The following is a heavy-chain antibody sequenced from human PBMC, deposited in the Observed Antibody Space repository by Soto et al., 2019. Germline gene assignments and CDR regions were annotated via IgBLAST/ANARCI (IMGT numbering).Heavy chain of an antibody. D-gene: IGHD3-22*01. V-gene: IGHV4-30-2*01. CDR2: IYHTGST. CDR1: GDSISSGGYS. Sequence: QVQLQESGSGLVKPSQTLSLTCTVSGDSISSGGYSWSWIRQPPRQGLEWIGYIYHTGSTSYSPYLKSRVTMTVDKSKNQFSLSLNSVTAADTAIYYCARAHYGPSGYYFDSWGQGALFTVSS. CDR3: ARAHYGPSGYYFDS. J-gene: IGHJ4*02.